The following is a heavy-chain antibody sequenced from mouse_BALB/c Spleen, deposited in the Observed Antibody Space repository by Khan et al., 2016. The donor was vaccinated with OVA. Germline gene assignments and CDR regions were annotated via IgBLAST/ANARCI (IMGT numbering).Heavy chain of an antibody. Sequence: QVQLQQPGAELGKPGASVKLSCKASGYTFTNYWVHWVKQRPGQGLEWIGEIYPSDGSTNNNEKFKIKATLTVDKTTSTAYLPHRRLTSEDSAVYYGARNAYCCNYFDYWGQGTTLTVSS. CDR1: GYTFTNYW. CDR3: ARNAYCCNYFDY. CDR2: IYPSDGST. D-gene: IGHD2-10*01. J-gene: IGHJ2*01. V-gene: IGHV1S81*02.